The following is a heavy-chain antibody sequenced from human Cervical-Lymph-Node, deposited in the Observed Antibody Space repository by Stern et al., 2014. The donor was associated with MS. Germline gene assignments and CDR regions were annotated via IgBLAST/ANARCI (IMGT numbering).Heavy chain of an antibody. CDR2: IYPDDSDT. CDR1: GYSFNIYW. Sequence: VQLVQSGAEVKKPGESLTISCKGFGYSFNIYWIAWVRQRPGKDLEWMGIIYPDDSDTGYSPSFQGQVTFSVDKSISTAYLQWSSLKPSDTATYFCARRGMDVWGQGTSVTVSS. CDR3: ARRGMDV. V-gene: IGHV5-51*01. J-gene: IGHJ6*02.